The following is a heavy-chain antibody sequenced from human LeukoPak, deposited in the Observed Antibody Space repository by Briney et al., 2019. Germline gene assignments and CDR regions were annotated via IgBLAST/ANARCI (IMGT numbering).Heavy chain of an antibody. V-gene: IGHV3-33*01. CDR3: ARDQALFFSYGDY. CDR1: GFTLINYG. D-gene: IGHD3-16*01. Sequence: GRSLRLSCAASGFTLINYGMHWVRQAPGKGLEWLAAIFYDGSNKYYADTVKGRFTISRENSKNTLYLQVNSLTAEDTAVNYCARDQALFFSYGDYWGHRTLLTVSS. J-gene: IGHJ4*01. CDR2: IFYDGSNK.